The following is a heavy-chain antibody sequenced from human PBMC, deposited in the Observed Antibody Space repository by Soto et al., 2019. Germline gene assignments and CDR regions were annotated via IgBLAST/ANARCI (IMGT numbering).Heavy chain of an antibody. CDR2: ISGSGSST. J-gene: IGHJ4*02. Sequence: GGSLRLSSAASGFNFSSYAMSWVRQAPGKGLEWVSAISGSGSSTYYADSVKGRFTISRDNSKNTLYLQMNSLRAEDTAVYYCAKGRVRGVIADLDYWGQGTLVTVSS. D-gene: IGHD3-10*01. CDR3: AKGRVRGVIADLDY. V-gene: IGHV3-23*01. CDR1: GFNFSSYA.